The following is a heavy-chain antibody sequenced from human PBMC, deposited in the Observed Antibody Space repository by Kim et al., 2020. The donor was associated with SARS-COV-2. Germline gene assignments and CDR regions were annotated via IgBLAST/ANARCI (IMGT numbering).Heavy chain of an antibody. J-gene: IGHJ4*02. Sequence: AVSVKSRITINPDTSKNQFSLQLNSVTPEDTAVYYCARRSIAVAGTVFDYWGQGTLVTVSS. D-gene: IGHD6-19*01. CDR3: ARRSIAVAGTVFDY. V-gene: IGHV6-1*01.